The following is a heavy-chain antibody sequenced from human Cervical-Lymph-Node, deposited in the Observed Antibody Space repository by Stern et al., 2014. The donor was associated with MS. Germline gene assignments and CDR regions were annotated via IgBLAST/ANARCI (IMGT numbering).Heavy chain of an antibody. CDR1: GYTFTSYA. CDR2: IDAGNGNT. V-gene: IGHV1-3*01. D-gene: IGHD1-14*01. Sequence: QVQLVQSWAEVKKPGASVKGSCKASGYTFTSYAMHWVRQVPGQMIAWMGWIDAGNGNTKYSQKFQGRVTITRDTSASTAYMELSSLRSEDTAVYYCAREETGYYYYGMDVWGQGTTVTVSS. J-gene: IGHJ6*02. CDR3: AREETGYYYYGMDV.